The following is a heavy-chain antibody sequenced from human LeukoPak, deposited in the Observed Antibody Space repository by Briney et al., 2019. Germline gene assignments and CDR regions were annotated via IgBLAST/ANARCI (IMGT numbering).Heavy chain of an antibody. CDR2: ISSSSYI. V-gene: IGHV3-21*01. CDR1: GFTFSSYS. J-gene: IGHJ3*02. CDR3: ARDQTDSSSLWAFDI. D-gene: IGHD6-13*01. Sequence: GGSLRLSCAASGFTFSSYSMNWVRQAPGKGLEWVSSISSSSYIYYADPVKGRFTISRDNAKNSLYLQMNSLRAEDTAVYYCARDQTDSSSLWAFDIWGQGTMVTVSS.